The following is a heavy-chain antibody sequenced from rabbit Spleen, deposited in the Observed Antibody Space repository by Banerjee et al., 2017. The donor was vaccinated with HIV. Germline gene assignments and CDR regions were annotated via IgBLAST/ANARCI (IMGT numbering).Heavy chain of an antibody. CDR1: GFTLNNYY. Sequence: QLVESGGGLVKPEGSLKLSCTASGFTLNNYYMNWVRQAPGKGLEWIGYIDPLFGTTYYANWVNGRFTISSHNAQNTLYLQANSLTAADTATYFCVRGASSTGYYSLWGPGTLVTVS. CDR2: IDPLFGTT. CDR3: VRGASSTGYYSL. J-gene: IGHJ6*01. D-gene: IGHD1-1*01. V-gene: IGHV1S7*01.